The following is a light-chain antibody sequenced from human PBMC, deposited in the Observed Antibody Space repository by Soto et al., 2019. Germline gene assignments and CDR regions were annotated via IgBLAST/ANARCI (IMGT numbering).Light chain of an antibody. CDR3: QQYDNPPWT. CDR1: QDISNY. Sequence: DIQMTQSPSSLSASVGDRVTITCQASQDISNYLNWYQQKPGKAPKLLIYDASNLETGVPSRFSGSGSGTDFTFTISSLQPEDIATYYCQQYDNPPWTFGQGNKVEIK. J-gene: IGKJ1*01. CDR2: DAS. V-gene: IGKV1-33*01.